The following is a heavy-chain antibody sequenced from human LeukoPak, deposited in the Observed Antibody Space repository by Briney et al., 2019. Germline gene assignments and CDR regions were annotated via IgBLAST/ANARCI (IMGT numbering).Heavy chain of an antibody. V-gene: IGHV3-23*01. CDR2: ISGSGGST. Sequence: GGSLRLSCAASGFTFSDYYMSWVRQAPGKGLEWVSAISGSGGSTYYADSVKGRFTISRDNSKNTLYLQMNSLRAEDTAVYYCAKKEGLSYALLLEYFDYWGQGTLVTVST. CDR1: GFTFSDYY. J-gene: IGHJ4*02. D-gene: IGHD2-2*01. CDR3: AKKEGLSYALLLEYFDY.